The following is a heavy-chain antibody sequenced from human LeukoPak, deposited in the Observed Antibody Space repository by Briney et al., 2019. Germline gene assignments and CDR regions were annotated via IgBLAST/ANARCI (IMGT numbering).Heavy chain of an antibody. CDR2: TYYRSKWYS. CDR3: ARTTGYFDL. V-gene: IGHV6-1*01. CDR1: GDSVSSNSAA. Sequence: SQTLSLTCAISGDSVSSNSAAWNWIRQSPSRGLEWLGRTYYRSKWYSEYAVSVKSRITINPDTSRNQSSLQLKSVTPEDTAIYYCARTTGYFDLWGRGTLVTVSS. D-gene: IGHD1-1*01. J-gene: IGHJ2*01.